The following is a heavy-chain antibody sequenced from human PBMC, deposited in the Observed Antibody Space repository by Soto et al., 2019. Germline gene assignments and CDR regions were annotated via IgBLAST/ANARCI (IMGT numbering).Heavy chain of an antibody. CDR2: ISYDGSNK. D-gene: IGHD4-4*01. CDR1: GVTFISYG. V-gene: IGHV3-30*03. J-gene: IGHJ6*02. Sequence: QVQLVASGGGGVQPGRYLSISCAAFGVTFISYGMHWFRQAPGKGLEWVAVISYDGSNKYYADSVKGRFTISRDNSKNTLSLQMNSRRAGATAVYYCWRCVLHYSILYCIDVWGQATTVTVSS. CDR3: WRCVLHYSILYCIDV.